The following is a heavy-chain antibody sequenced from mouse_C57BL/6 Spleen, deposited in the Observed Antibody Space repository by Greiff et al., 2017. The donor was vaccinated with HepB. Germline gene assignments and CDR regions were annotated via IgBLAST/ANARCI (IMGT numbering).Heavy chain of an antibody. CDR3: FNWAYYFDY. V-gene: IGHV1-26*01. D-gene: IGHD4-1*01. CDR1: GYTFTDYY. Sequence: VQLQQSGPELVKPGASVKISCKASGYTFTDYYMNWVKQSHGKSLEWIGDINPNNGGTSYNQKFKGKATLTVDKSSSTAYMELRSLTSEDSAVYYCFNWAYYFDYGGQGTTLTVSS. CDR2: INPNNGGT. J-gene: IGHJ2*01.